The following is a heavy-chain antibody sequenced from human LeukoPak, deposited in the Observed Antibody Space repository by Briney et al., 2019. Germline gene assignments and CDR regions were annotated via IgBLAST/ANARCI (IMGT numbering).Heavy chain of an antibody. D-gene: IGHD1-26*01. CDR1: GGSMRSYY. CDR2: IYYSGST. Sequence: PSETLSLTCTVSGGSMRSYYWSWIRKPPGKGLEWIGYIYYSGSTIYNPSLKSRVTISVDTSKNQFSLKLNSVTAADTAVYYCARSLLVGATGGDFDYWGQGTLVTVSS. V-gene: IGHV4-59*08. CDR3: ARSLLVGATGGDFDY. J-gene: IGHJ4*02.